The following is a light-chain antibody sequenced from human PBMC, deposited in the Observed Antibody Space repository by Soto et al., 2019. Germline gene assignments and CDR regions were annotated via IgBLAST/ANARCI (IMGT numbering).Light chain of an antibody. V-gene: IGKV4-1*01. Sequence: DIGMTQSPDSLAVSLGERATINCKSSQSILYSSDNKNYLAWYQQKPGQPPKLLIYWASTRESGVPDRFSGSGSGADFTLTISSLQAEDVAVYHCQQYYSTSWTFGQGTKVEIK. CDR3: QQYYSTSWT. J-gene: IGKJ1*01. CDR2: WAS. CDR1: QSILYSSDNKNY.